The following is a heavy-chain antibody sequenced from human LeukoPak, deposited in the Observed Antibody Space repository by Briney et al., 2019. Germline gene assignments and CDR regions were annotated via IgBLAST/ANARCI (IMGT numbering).Heavy chain of an antibody. CDR3: AKTYYFGRNYYDSSGYYFDY. CDR1: GFTFSSYA. Sequence: GGSLRLSCAASGFTFSSYAMSWVRQAPGRGLEWVSVISGSGGSTYYADSVKGRFTISRDNSKNTLYLQMNSLRAEDTAVYYCAKTYYFGRNYYDSSGYYFDYWGQGTLVTVSS. CDR2: ISGSGGST. J-gene: IGHJ4*02. V-gene: IGHV3-23*01. D-gene: IGHD3-22*01.